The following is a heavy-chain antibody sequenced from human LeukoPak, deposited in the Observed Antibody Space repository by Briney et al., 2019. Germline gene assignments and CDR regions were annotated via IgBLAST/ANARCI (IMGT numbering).Heavy chain of an antibody. CDR3: ARQDYSSSPFDY. Sequence: GESLKISCKGSGYSFTSYWIGWVRQMPGKGLEWMGIINPGDSETRYSPPFQGQVTISADKSISTAYVQWSSLKASDTAMYYCARQDYSSSPFDYWGQGTLVTVSS. D-gene: IGHD6-6*01. V-gene: IGHV5-51*01. CDR1: GYSFTSYW. J-gene: IGHJ4*02. CDR2: INPGDSET.